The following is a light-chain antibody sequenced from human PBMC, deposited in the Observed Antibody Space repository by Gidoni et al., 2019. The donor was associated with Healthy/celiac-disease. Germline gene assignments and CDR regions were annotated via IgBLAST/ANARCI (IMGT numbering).Light chain of an antibody. CDR1: QSVSSY. CDR2: DAS. CDR3: QQRSNWPT. J-gene: IGKJ4*01. Sequence: EIVLTQSPATLSLSPGERATLSCRASQSVSSYLSWYQQKPGQAPRLLIYDASNRATGIPARFSGSGSGTDFTRTISSLEPEDFAVYYCQQRSNWPTSGGGTKVEIK. V-gene: IGKV3-11*01.